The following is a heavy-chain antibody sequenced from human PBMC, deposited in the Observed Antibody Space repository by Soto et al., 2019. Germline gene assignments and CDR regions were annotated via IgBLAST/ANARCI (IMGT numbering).Heavy chain of an antibody. V-gene: IGHV1-18*01. CDR2: ISADNGDT. CDR3: ARTSCTGDRCYFGDY. CDR1: GYVFSRYI. Sequence: QIQLVQSGAAVKNPGASIKVSCKASGYVFSRYIITWVRQAPGQGLEWMGWISADNGDTNYGQKFQGRVTMTTDPSTTTAYLDLKTLRSDDTAVYYCARTSCTGDRCYFGDYWGQGTLVTVSS. D-gene: IGHD2-15*01. J-gene: IGHJ4*02.